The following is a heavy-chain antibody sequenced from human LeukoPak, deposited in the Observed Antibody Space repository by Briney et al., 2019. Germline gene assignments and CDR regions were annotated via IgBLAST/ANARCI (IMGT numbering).Heavy chain of an antibody. CDR2: ISAYNGNT. D-gene: IGHD2-15*01. CDR3: ARAGYCSGGSCHHYYYYYMDV. CDR1: GYTFTSYG. J-gene: IGHJ6*03. Sequence: GASVKVSCKASGYTFTSYGISWVRQALGQGLEWMGWISAYNGNTNYAQKLQGRVTMTTDTSTSTAYMELRSLRSDDTAVYYCARAGYCSGGSCHHYYYYYMDVWGKGTTVTVSS. V-gene: IGHV1-18*01.